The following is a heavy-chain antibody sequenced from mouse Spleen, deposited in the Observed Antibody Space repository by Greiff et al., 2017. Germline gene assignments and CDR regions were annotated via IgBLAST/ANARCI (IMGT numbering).Heavy chain of an antibody. V-gene: IGHV7-3*02. J-gene: IGHJ4*01. Sequence: DVKLVESGGGLVQPGGSLRLSCATSGFTFTDYYMSWVRQPPGKALEWLGFIRIKASGSTTEYSASVKGRFTISRDNSQSILYLQMNTLRAEDSATYYCASLYYLGDAMDYWGQGTSVTVSS. CDR3: ASLYYLGDAMDY. CDR1: GFTFTDYY. D-gene: IGHD2-1*01. CDR2: IRIKASGSTT.